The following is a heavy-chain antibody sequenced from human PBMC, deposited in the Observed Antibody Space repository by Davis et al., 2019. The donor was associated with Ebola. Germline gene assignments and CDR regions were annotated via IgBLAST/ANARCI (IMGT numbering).Heavy chain of an antibody. V-gene: IGHV3-48*04. CDR2: ISSSGSTI. D-gene: IGHD3-10*01. J-gene: IGHJ6*02. CDR3: ARSDITMVQGVLYYYYGMDV. CDR1: GFTFSSYS. Sequence: WGPLRLSCAASGFTFSSYSMNWVRQAPGQGLVWVSYISSSGSTIYYADSVKGLFTIPRDNAKNSLYLQMNSLRAEDTAVYYCARSDITMVQGVLYYYYGMDVWGQGTTVTVSS.